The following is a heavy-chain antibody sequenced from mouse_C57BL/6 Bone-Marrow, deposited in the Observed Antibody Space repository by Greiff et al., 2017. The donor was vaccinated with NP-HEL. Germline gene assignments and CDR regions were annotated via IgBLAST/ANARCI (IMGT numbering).Heavy chain of an antibody. CDR2: IWTGGGT. J-gene: IGHJ4*01. CDR3: ARENYYYGSSTHYYAMDY. V-gene: IGHV2-9-1*01. CDR1: GFSLTSYA. Sequence: VQLVESGPGLVAPSQSLSITCTVSGFSLTSYAISWVRQPPGKGLEWLGVIWTGGGTNYNSALKSRLSISKDNSKSQVFLKMNSLQTDDTARYYWARENYYYGSSTHYYAMDYWGQGTSVTVSS. D-gene: IGHD1-1*01.